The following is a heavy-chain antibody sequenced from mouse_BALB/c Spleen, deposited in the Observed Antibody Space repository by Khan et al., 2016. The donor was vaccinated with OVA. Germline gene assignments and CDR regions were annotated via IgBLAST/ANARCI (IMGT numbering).Heavy chain of an antibody. CDR2: IRSDGDYT. D-gene: IGHD2-1*01. J-gene: IGHJ3*01. V-gene: IGHV5-9-3*01. CDR3: ARSPYGNFAY. CDR1: GFTFSTYA. Sequence: EVELVESGGGLVKPGGSLKLSCAASGFTFSTYAMSWVRQTPEKRLEWVATIRSDGDYTYYPDNVTGRFTISRDTAKNTLYLQMSSLRSEDTAMYYCARSPYGNFAYWGQGTLVTVSA.